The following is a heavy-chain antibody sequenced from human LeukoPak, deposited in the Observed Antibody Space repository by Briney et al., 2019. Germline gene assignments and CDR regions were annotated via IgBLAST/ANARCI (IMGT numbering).Heavy chain of an antibody. CDR3: ATNYDFWSENY. CDR1: GFTFSNYW. V-gene: IGHV3-74*01. Sequence: GGSLRLSCAASGFTFSNYWMRWVRHAPGKGLVWVSRINSDGSNTNYADSVAGRFTISRDNAKNTLYLQMDSLRAEDTAVYYCATNYDFWSENYWGQGTLVSVSS. CDR2: INSDGSNT. J-gene: IGHJ4*02. D-gene: IGHD3-3*01.